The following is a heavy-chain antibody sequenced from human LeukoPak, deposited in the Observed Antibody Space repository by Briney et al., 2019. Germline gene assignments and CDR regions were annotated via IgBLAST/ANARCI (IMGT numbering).Heavy chain of an antibody. CDR2: INPNSGGT. D-gene: IGHD3-3*01. CDR1: GYTFTSYG. V-gene: IGHV1-2*06. J-gene: IGHJ4*02. CDR3: ASSITIFGVVQFDY. Sequence: GASVKVSCKASGYTFTSYGISWVRQAPGQGLEWMGRINPNSGGTNYAQKFQGRVTMTRDTSISTAYMELSRLRSDDTAVYYCASSITIFGVVQFDYWGQGTLVTVSS.